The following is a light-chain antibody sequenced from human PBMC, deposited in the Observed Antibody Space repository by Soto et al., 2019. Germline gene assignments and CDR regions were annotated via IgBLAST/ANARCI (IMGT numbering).Light chain of an antibody. CDR3: QKYNSAPWT. CDR1: QGVSTY. CDR2: AAS. V-gene: IGKV1-27*01. Sequence: DIQMTQSPSSLSASVGERVTITCRASQGVSTYLASYQQKPGKDPKLLIYAASTLPSGVPSRFSGSGSGTDFTLTISRLQPEDVATYYCQKYNSAPWTFGRGTKVEIK. J-gene: IGKJ1*01.